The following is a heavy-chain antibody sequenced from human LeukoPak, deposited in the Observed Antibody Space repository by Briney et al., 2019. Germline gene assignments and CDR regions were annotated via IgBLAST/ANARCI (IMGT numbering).Heavy chain of an antibody. CDR1: GVSVGSHF. V-gene: IGHV4-4*07. D-gene: IGHD2-21*01. Sequence: SETLSLTCSVSGVSVGSHFWSWVRQPAGKALEWIGRVSASGAISSNPSLNSRVTMSLDTSKNQFSLKLTSVTAADTAVYFCARAYCGGDCTAGGAFDIWGQGTMVTVSS. CDR3: ARAYCGGDCTAGGAFDI. CDR2: VSASGAI. J-gene: IGHJ3*02.